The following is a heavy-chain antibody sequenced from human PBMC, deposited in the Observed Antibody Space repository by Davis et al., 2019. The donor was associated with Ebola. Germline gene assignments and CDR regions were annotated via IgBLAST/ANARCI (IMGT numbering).Heavy chain of an antibody. J-gene: IGHJ3*02. CDR3: AREMRLDAFDI. CDR1: GGSFSSSSYY. CDR2: IYYSGST. V-gene: IGHV4-39*02. Sequence: SETLSLTCTVSGGSFSSSSYYWGWIRQPPGKGLEWIGSIYYSGSTYYNPSLKSRVTISVDTSKNQFSLKLSSVTAADTAVYYCAREMRLDAFDIWGQGTMVTVSS.